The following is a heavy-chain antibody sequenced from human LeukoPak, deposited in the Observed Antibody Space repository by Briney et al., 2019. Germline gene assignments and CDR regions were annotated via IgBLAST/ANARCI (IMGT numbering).Heavy chain of an antibody. V-gene: IGHV4-30-2*01. Sequence: PSQTLSLTCVVSGDSISSGGYSWSWIRQPPGKGLEWIGYIFHTGSTFYNPSLKSRVTMSVDTSKNQFSLKLSSVTAADTAVYYCARGTTVTTFDYWGQGTLVTVSS. CDR1: GDSISSGGYS. D-gene: IGHD4-17*01. CDR3: ARGTTVTTFDY. J-gene: IGHJ4*02. CDR2: IFHTGST.